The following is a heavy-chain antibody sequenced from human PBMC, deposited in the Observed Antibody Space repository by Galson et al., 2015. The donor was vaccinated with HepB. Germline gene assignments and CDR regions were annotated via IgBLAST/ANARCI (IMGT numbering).Heavy chain of an antibody. CDR2: INTNTGNP. CDR1: GYTFTTYA. CDR3: ARRFCSSGSCYLFDY. Sequence: SVKVSCKASGYTFTTYAINWVRQAPGQGLEWMGWINTNTGNPTYAQGSTGRFVFSLDTSVSTAYLQISSLKAEDTAVYYCARRFCSSGSCYLFDYWGQGTLVTVSS. J-gene: IGHJ4*02. D-gene: IGHD2-15*01. V-gene: IGHV7-4-1*02.